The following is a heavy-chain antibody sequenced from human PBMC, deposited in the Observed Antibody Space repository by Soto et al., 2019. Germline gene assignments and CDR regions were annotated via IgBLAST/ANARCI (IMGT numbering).Heavy chain of an antibody. Sequence: SVKVSCKASGGTFSSYAISWVRQAPGQGLEWMGGIIPMFGTADYAQKFQGRVTITADESTSTAYMELSSLRSEDTAVYYCARSRANYYDSRGYYYSTFDYWGQGTLVTVSS. CDR2: IIPMFGTA. J-gene: IGHJ4*02. CDR1: GGTFSSYA. CDR3: ARSRANYYDSRGYYYSTFDY. D-gene: IGHD3-22*01. V-gene: IGHV1-69*13.